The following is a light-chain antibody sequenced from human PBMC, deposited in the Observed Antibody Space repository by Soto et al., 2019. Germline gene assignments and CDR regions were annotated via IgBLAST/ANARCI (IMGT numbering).Light chain of an antibody. CDR3: QQYSNSPLT. V-gene: IGKV3-20*01. CDR2: GAS. Sequence: EIVLTQSPGTLSLSPGERATLSCRASQRLSCNSLAWYQQKPGQAPRLLIYGASSRATGIPGRFSGSGSETDFTLTISRLEPEDFAVYYCQQYSNSPLTFGGGNKVEIK. J-gene: IGKJ4*01. CDR1: QRLSCNS.